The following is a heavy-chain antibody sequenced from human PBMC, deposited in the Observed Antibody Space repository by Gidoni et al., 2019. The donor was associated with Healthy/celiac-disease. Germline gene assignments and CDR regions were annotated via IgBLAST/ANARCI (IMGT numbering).Heavy chain of an antibody. CDR3: TAPSYYYDSSGNSSVSGSC. CDR1: GFTYSGSA. J-gene: IGHJ4*02. D-gene: IGHD3-22*01. V-gene: IGHV3-73*02. Sequence: EVQQVESGGGVVQPGGSLKLDCAASGFTYSGSAMNGVRQASGKGLEGVGRIRSKANGYATAYAASVKGRFTISSDDSKNTAYLQMNSLTTEDTAVYYCTAPSYYYDSSGNSSVSGSCWGQGTLVTVSS. CDR2: IRSKANGYAT.